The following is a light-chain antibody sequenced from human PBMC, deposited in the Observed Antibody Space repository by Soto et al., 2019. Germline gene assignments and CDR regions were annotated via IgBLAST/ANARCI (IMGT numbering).Light chain of an antibody. CDR3: NSYTSRRTRV. CDR2: EVD. J-gene: IGLJ3*02. V-gene: IGLV2-14*01. CDR1: TSDVGGYNY. Sequence: QSALTQPASLSGSPGQSITISCTGTTSDVGGYNYVSWYQQHPGKAPKLLIYEVDNRPSGVSNRFSGSKSGNTASLTISGLQAEDEAHYYCNSYTSRRTRVFGGGTKLTVL.